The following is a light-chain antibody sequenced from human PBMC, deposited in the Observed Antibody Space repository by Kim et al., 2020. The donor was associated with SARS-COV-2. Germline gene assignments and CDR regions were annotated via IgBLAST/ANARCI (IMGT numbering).Light chain of an antibody. CDR1: QSISSY. V-gene: IGKV3-11*01. J-gene: IGKJ3*01. Sequence: SPGERAAPSCRASQSISSYLAWYQQNPGQAPRLLIYGASNRATGIPARFSGSGSGTDFTLTITSLEPEDFAVYYCQQRRNWPLFTFGPGTKVDIK. CDR2: GAS. CDR3: QQRRNWPLFT.